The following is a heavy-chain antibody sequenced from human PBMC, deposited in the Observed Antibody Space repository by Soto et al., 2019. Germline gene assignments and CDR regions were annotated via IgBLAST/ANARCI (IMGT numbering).Heavy chain of an antibody. CDR1: GGSISSYY. V-gene: IGHV4-59*01. J-gene: IGHJ6*02. CDR3: ARGGTAMVNGYYYYGMDV. D-gene: IGHD5-18*01. Sequence: PSETLSLTCTVSGGSISSYYWSWIRQPPGKGLEWIGYIYYSGSTNYNPSLKSRVTISVDTSKNQFSLKLSSVTAADTAVYYCARGGTAMVNGYYYYGMDVWGQGTTVTVS. CDR2: IYYSGST.